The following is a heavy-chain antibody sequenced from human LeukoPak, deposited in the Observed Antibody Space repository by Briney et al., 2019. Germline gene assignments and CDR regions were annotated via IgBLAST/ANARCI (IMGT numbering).Heavy chain of an antibody. CDR1: GYTFTNFG. D-gene: IGHD3-16*01. CDR3: VRESLGGAAFGI. CDR2: ISAYNGNT. J-gene: IGHJ3*02. V-gene: IGHV1-18*01. Sequence: GASVKVSCKASGYTFTNFGLNWVRQAPGQGLEWMGWISAYNGNTNYAHKFQGRVTMTTDTSTSTAHMELRSLRSDDTAVYLCVRESLGGAAFGIWGQGTMVTVSS.